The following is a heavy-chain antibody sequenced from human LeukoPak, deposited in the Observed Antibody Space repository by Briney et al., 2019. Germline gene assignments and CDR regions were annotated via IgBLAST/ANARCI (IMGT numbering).Heavy chain of an antibody. J-gene: IGHJ6*02. V-gene: IGHV4-59*01. CDR1: GGSISSYY. CDR3: ARDRGSGSYYAPYYYYGMDV. D-gene: IGHD3-10*01. CDR2: IYYSGST. Sequence: PSETLSLTCTVSGGSISSYYWSWLRQPPGKGLEWIGYIYYSGSTNYNPSLKSRVTISVDTSKNQFSLKLSSVTAADTAVYYCARDRGSGSYYAPYYYYGMDVWGQGITVTVSS.